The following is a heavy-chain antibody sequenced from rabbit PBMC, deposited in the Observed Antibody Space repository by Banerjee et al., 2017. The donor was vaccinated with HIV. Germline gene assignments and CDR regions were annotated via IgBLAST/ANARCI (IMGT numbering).Heavy chain of an antibody. CDR1: GFSISSSYY. Sequence: QSLEESGGDLVKPGASLTLTCTASGFSISSSYYMSWVRQAPGKGLEWIGLINTDNGNTYYASWAKGRFTISKTSSTTVTLQMTSLTAADTATYFCARDQGAYSGINYGYYGMDLWGQGTLVTVS. D-gene: IGHD8-1*01. CDR2: INTDNGNT. J-gene: IGHJ6*01. CDR3: ARDQGAYSGINYGYYGMDL. V-gene: IGHV1S40*01.